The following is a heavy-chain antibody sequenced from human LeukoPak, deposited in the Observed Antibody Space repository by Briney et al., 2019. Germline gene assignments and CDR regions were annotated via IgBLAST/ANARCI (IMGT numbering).Heavy chain of an antibody. CDR1: GGSVSCYY. Sequence: PSETLSLTCTVSGGSVSCYYWSWIRQPPGKGLEWIGYIYNSGSTNYNPSLKSRVTISVDTSKNQFSLKLSSVTAADTAVYYCASQIMSSSRQAFDYWGQGTLVTVSS. D-gene: IGHD6-13*01. CDR2: IYNSGST. J-gene: IGHJ4*02. V-gene: IGHV4-59*02. CDR3: ASQIMSSSRQAFDY.